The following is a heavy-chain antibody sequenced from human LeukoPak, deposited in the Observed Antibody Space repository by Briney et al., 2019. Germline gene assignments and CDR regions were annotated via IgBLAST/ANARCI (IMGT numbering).Heavy chain of an antibody. V-gene: IGHV3-23*01. J-gene: IGHJ6*04. Sequence: GGSLGLSCAASGFTFTSYAMSWVRQAPEKGLEWVPVSGGGSSTYYADSVKGRFTISRDNSKNTLYLQMNSLRGEDTAVYYCAKESGQLDVWGKGTTVTVSS. CDR1: GFTFTSYA. CDR3: AKESGQLDV. D-gene: IGHD3-3*01. CDR2: SGGGSST.